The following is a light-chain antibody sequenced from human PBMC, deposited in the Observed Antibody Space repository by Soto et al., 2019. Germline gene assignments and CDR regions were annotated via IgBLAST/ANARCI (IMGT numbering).Light chain of an antibody. V-gene: IGKV1-33*01. CDR3: QHYYNAPGT. CDR1: QDINNY. Sequence: DIQMRHSTSSLSASIGDTVTITCQASQDINNYLNWYQQKPGKAPKLLISAASTLETGVPSRFSGSGSGTDFAFTISSLQPEDIATYYCQHYYNAPGTFGQGTRLEIK. J-gene: IGKJ5*01. CDR2: AAS.